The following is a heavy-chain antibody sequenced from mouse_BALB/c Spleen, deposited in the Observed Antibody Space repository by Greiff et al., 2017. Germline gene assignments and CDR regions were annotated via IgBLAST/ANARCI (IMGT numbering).Heavy chain of an antibody. CDR3: TRSRGYDEPHAMDY. V-gene: IGHV1-69*02. Sequence: QVQLQQPGAELVRPGASVKLSCKASGYTFTSYWINWVKQRPGQGLEWIGNIYPSDSYTNYNQKFKDKATLTVDKSSSTAYMQLSSPTSEDSAVYYCTRSRGYDEPHAMDYWGQGTSVTVSS. J-gene: IGHJ4*01. D-gene: IGHD2-2*01. CDR2: IYPSDSYT. CDR1: GYTFTSYW.